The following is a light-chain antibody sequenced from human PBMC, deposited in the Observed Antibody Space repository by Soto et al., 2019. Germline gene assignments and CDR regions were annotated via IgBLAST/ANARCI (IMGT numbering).Light chain of an antibody. Sequence: EIVFTQSPATLSLSPGERATLSCRASQSVSNYLAWYQLKPGQAPRLLIHGASNRATGIPDRFSGSGSGTDLTLTITRLETEDLAVYYGQQRSTWPAITFGQRTRL. CDR1: QSVSNY. CDR3: QQRSTWPAIT. CDR2: GAS. J-gene: IGKJ5*01. V-gene: IGKV3-11*01.